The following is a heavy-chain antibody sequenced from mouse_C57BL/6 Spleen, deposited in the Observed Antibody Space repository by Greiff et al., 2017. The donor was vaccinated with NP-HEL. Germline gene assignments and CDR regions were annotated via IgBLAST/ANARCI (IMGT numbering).Heavy chain of an antibody. CDR2: IHPNSGST. CDR3: ARSEGSFGY. Sequence: QVQLQQPGAELVKPGASVKLSCKASGYTFTSYWMHWVKQRPGQGLEWIGMIHPNSGSTNYNEKFKSKATLTVAKSSSTAYMQLSSLTAEDSAVYYCARSEGSFGYWGQGTTLTVSS. CDR1: GYTFTSYW. V-gene: IGHV1-64*01. J-gene: IGHJ2*01.